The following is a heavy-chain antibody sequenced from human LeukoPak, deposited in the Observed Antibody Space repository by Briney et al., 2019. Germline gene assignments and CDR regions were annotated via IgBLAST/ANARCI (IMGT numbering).Heavy chain of an antibody. CDR2: IYPGDSDT. CDR3: ASRSPPEAYSSSSDPSYYYYMDV. V-gene: IGHV5-51*01. Sequence: GESLKISCKGSGYSFTSYWIGWVRQMPGKGLEWMGIIYPGDSDTRYSPSFQGHVTISADNSISTAYLQWSSLKASDTAMYYCASRSPPEAYSSSSDPSYYYYMDVWGKGTTVTVSS. J-gene: IGHJ6*03. CDR1: GYSFTSYW. D-gene: IGHD6-6*01.